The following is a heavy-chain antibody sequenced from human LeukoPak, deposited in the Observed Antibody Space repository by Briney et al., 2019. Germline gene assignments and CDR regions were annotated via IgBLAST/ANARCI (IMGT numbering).Heavy chain of an antibody. V-gene: IGHV4-61*02. CDR3: AREELQTVGGIDY. CDR2: IYTSGST. D-gene: IGHD1-26*01. CDR1: GGSISSGSYY. J-gene: IGHJ4*02. Sequence: SETLSLTCTVSGGSISSGSYYWSWIRQPAGKGLEWIGRIYTSGSTNYNPSLKSRVTISVDTSKNQFSLKLSSVTAADTAVYYCAREELQTVGGIDYWGQGTLVTVSS.